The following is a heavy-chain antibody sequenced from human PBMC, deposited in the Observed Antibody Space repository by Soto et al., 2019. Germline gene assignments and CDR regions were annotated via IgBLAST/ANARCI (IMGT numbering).Heavy chain of an antibody. D-gene: IGHD2-15*01. CDR3: ARNREIVVGRGNCFDP. CDR2: INTHNGNT. V-gene: IGHV1-18*01. Sequence: ASVKVSCKASGYTFTSYGISWVRQAPGQGLEWMGWINTHNGNTNYAQKLQGRVTMTTDTSTSTAYMELKSLRSDDTAVYYRARNREIVVGRGNCFDPWGQGTQVTVSS. J-gene: IGHJ5*02. CDR1: GYTFTSYG.